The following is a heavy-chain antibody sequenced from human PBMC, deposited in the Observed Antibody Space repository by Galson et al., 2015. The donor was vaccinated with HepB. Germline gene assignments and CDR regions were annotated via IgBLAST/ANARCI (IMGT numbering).Heavy chain of an antibody. CDR3: ARGIGGDDPWFDP. Sequence: SVKVSCKASGYTFTRFYIHWVRQAPGQGLEWMGIINPSGGTTSYAQNFQGRVTMTRDTSTSTVYMELSRLGSEDTAVYYCARGIGGDDPWFDPWGQGTLVTVSS. D-gene: IGHD1-1*01. CDR2: INPSGGTT. CDR1: GYTFTRFY. J-gene: IGHJ5*02. V-gene: IGHV1-46*01.